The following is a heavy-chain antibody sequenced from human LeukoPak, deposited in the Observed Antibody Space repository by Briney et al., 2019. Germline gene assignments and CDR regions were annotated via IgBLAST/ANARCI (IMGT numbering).Heavy chain of an antibody. J-gene: IGHJ5*02. D-gene: IGHD4-11*01. Sequence: PSETLSLTCTVSGGSISSYYWSWIRQPPGKGLEWIGYIYYSGSTNYNPSLKSRVAISVDTSKNQFSLKLSSVTAADTAVYYCARDLMYSNYVNWFDPWGQGTLVTVSS. CDR2: IYYSGST. CDR1: GGSISSYY. CDR3: ARDLMYSNYVNWFDP. V-gene: IGHV4-59*12.